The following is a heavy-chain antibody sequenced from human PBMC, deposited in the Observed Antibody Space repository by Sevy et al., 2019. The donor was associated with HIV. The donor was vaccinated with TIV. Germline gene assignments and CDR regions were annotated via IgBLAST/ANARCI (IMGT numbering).Heavy chain of an antibody. CDR1: GFTFSSYA. J-gene: IGHJ6*02. D-gene: IGHD3-22*01. Sequence: GGSLRLSCAASGFTFSSYAMHWVRQAPGKGLEWVAVISYDGSNKYYADSVKGRFTISRDNSKNTLYLQMNSLRAEDTAVYYCARADLTMIVVAHFGMDVWGQGTTVTVSS. CDR2: ISYDGSNK. V-gene: IGHV3-30-3*01. CDR3: ARADLTMIVVAHFGMDV.